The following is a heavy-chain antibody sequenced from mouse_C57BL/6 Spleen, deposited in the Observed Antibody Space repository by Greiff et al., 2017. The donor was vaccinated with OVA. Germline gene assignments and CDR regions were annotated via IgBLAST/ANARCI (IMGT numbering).Heavy chain of an antibody. V-gene: IGHV5-4*01. CDR3: ARDWADYYGSSEAWFAY. J-gene: IGHJ3*01. D-gene: IGHD1-1*01. Sequence: EVQGVESGGGLVKPGGSLKLSCAASGFTFSSYAMSWVRQTPDKRLEWVATISDGGSYTYYPDNVKGRFTISRDNAKNNLYLQMSHLKSEDTAMYYCARDWADYYGSSEAWFAYWGQGTLVTVSA. CDR1: GFTFSSYA. CDR2: ISDGGSYT.